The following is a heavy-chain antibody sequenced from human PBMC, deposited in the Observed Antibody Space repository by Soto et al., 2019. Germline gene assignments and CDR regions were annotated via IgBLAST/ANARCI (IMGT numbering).Heavy chain of an antibody. CDR1: GGTFSSYA. CDR3: ARGRDGYNCEAVDI. CDR2: IIPMFGTA. J-gene: IGHJ3*02. V-gene: IGHV1-69*01. Sequence: QVQLVQSGAEVKKPGSSVKVSCKASGGTFSSYAINWVRQAPGQGLEWMGGIIPMFGTANYAQKLQGRVTITADESTSTAYMELSSLRSDDTAVYYCARGRDGYNCEAVDIWGHGTMVTVSS. D-gene: IGHD5-12*01.